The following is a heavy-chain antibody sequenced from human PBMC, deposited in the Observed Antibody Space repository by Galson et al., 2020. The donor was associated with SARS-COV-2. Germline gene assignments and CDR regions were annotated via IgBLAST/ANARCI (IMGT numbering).Heavy chain of an antibody. D-gene: IGHD1-1*01. CDR1: GGSISNYP. CDR3: AREQTDSGKTILDY. J-gene: IGHJ4*02. V-gene: IGHV4-59*01. CDR2: IHDSGRT. Sequence: SETLSLTCTVSGGSISNYPWRWIRQPPGRGLEWIGYIHDSGRTNYSPSLQSRVTISLDTSKNQFSLKLTSVTAADTAVYYCAREQTDSGKTILDYWGQGALVAVS.